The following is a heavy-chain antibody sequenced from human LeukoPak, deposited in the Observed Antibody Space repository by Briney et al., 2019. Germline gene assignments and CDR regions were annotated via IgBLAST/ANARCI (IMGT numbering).Heavy chain of an antibody. J-gene: IGHJ6*03. CDR3: TRAASSGPLFTYHMDV. CDR1: GASINTDNW. V-gene: IGHV4-4*02. CDR2: IYHSGST. Sequence: SETLSLTCAVSGASINTDNWWNWVRQPPGKGLEWIGQIYHSGSTIYNPSLKSRVSMSVDKSRNQFSLNLTSVTAADTAVYYCTRAASSGPLFTYHMDVWGKGTTVTVSS. D-gene: IGHD3-22*01.